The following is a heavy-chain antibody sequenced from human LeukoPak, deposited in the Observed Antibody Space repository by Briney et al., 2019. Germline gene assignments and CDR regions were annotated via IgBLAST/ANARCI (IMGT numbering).Heavy chain of an antibody. V-gene: IGHV3-23*01. CDR1: GFSFSSYT. D-gene: IGHD3-3*01. CDR3: AKFPEPGGFLSRTPKGHYDMDV. J-gene: IGHJ6*02. CDR2: SSGGRT. Sequence: GGSLRLSCAPSGFSFSSYTLNWVRQAPGKGLEWVSASSGGRTYYADSVQGRFTISRDYSHNTLFLQMNSLRVDDTAVYYCAKFPEPGGFLSRTPKGHYDMDVWGQGTTVIVSS.